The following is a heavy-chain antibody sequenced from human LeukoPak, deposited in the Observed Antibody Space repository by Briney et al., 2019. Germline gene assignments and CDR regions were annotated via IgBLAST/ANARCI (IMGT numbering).Heavy chain of an antibody. J-gene: IGHJ2*01. V-gene: IGHV4-39*02. D-gene: IGHD3-10*01. CDR2: IYYSGST. CDR1: GGSISSSSYY. Sequence: SETLSLTCTVSGGSISSSSYYWGWIRQPPGKGLGWIGSIYYSGSTYYNPSLKSRVTISVDTSKNQFSLKLSSVTAADTAVYYCAREGGSTPDWYFDLWGRGTLVTVSS. CDR3: AREGGSTPDWYFDL.